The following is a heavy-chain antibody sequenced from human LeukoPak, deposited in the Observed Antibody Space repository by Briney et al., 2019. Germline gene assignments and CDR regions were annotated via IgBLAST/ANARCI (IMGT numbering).Heavy chain of an antibody. CDR1: GFTFSDYY. J-gene: IGHJ3*02. CDR2: ISSSGSTI. CDR3: ARDSRRDAFDI. Sequence: GGSLRLSCAASGFTFSDYYMSWSRQAPGKVLEWVSYISSSGSTIYYADSVKGRFTISRDNAKNSLYLQMNSLRAEDTAVYYCARDSRRDAFDIWGQGTMVSVSS. V-gene: IGHV3-11*04.